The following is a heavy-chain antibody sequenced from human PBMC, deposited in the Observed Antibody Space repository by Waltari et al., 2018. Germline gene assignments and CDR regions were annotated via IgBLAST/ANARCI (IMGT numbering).Heavy chain of an antibody. J-gene: IGHJ4*02. V-gene: IGHV4-4*07. Sequence: QVQLQESGPGLVKPSETLSLTCTVSGGSISSYYCSWIRQPAGKGLECIGRIYTSGVTNHNPSLKSRVTMSVDPSKNQFALKLSSVTAADTAVYYCARTPQYSGYDYLDYWGQGTLVTVSS. CDR3: ARTPQYSGYDYLDY. CDR1: GGSISSYY. D-gene: IGHD5-12*01. CDR2: IYTSGVT.